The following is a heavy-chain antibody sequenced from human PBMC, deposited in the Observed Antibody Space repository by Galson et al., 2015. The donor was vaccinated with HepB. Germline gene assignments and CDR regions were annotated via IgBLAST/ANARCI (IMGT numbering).Heavy chain of an antibody. J-gene: IGHJ6*03. Sequence: CAISGDSVSSNSAAWNWIRQSPSRGLEWLGRTYYRSKWYNDYAVSVKSRITINPDTSKNQFSLQLNSVTPEDTAVYYCARVSDNDSSVCCVWWVGYYYYYMHVWGKGTTVTVSS. V-gene: IGHV6-1*01. CDR2: TYYRSKWYN. D-gene: IGHD6-19*01. CDR1: GDSVSSNSAA. CDR3: ARVSDNDSSVCCVWWVGYYYYYMHV.